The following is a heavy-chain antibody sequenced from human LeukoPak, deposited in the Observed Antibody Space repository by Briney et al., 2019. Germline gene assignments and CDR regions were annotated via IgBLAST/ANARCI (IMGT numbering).Heavy chain of an antibody. CDR3: TRTTTTADWYFDF. D-gene: IGHD1-1*01. J-gene: IGHJ2*01. CDR2: INSDGSST. CDR1: GFTFSNYW. V-gene: IGHV3-74*01. Sequence: GGSLRLSCAVSGFTFSNYWMYWVRQAPGRRLVWVARINSDGSSTTYADSVEGRFTISRDNTKSMLHLQMHSLRVDDSAVYFCTRTTTTADWYFDFWGRGTLVTVSS.